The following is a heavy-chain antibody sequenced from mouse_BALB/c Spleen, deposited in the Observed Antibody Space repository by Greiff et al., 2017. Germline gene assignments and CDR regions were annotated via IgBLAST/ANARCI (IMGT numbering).Heavy chain of an antibody. CDR3: ARKRNYAMDY. CDR1: GYTFTSYY. Sequence: QVQLQQSGAELVKPGASVKLSCKASGYTFTSYYINWVKQRTGQGLEWIGEIYPGSGNTYYNEKFKGKATLTADKSSSTAYMQLSSLTSEDSAVYFCARKRNYAMDYWGQGTSVTVSS. V-gene: IGHV1-77*01. CDR2: IYPGSGNT. J-gene: IGHJ4*01.